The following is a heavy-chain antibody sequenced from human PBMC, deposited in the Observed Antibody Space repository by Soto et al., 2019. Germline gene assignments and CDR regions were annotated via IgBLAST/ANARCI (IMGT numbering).Heavy chain of an antibody. CDR1: GFTFSSYW. V-gene: IGHV3-7*01. D-gene: IGHD2-8*01. CDR3: ARGSVVLMVYAMEVGYYFDY. CDR2: IKQDGSEK. J-gene: IGHJ4*02. Sequence: GGSLRLSCAASGFTFSSYWMSWVRQAPGKGLEWVANIKQDGSEKYYVDSVKGRFTISRDNAKNSLYLQMNSLRAEDTAVYYCARGSVVLMVYAMEVGYYFDYWGQGTLVTVSS.